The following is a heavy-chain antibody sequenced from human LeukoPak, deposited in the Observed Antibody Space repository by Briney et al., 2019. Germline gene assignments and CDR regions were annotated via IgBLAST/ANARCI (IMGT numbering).Heavy chain of an antibody. CDR3: ARGGYSSPFDP. D-gene: IGHD6-13*01. V-gene: IGHV3-7*01. Sequence: PGGSLRRSCAASGFTFSSYWMSWVRQAPGKGLEWVANIKQDGSEKYYVDSVKGRFTISRDNAKNSLYLQMNSLRAEDTAVYSCARGGYSSPFDPWGQGTLVTVSS. J-gene: IGHJ5*02. CDR1: GFTFSSYW. CDR2: IKQDGSEK.